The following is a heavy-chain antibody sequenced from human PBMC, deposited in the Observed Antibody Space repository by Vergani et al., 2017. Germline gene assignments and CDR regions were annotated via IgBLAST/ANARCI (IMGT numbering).Heavy chain of an antibody. Sequence: EVELVQSGPEMRKPGESLKISCKGSEYSFGNYWNGWVRQMPGKGLEWMGIIYPADSDTRYSPSFQGQVTISADKSISTAFLPLDSLKASDTALYYCARHTTYTDSWGQGTLVTVSS. D-gene: IGHD1-1*01. CDR3: ARHTTYTDS. J-gene: IGHJ4*02. CDR1: EYSFGNYW. V-gene: IGHV5-51*01. CDR2: IYPADSDT.